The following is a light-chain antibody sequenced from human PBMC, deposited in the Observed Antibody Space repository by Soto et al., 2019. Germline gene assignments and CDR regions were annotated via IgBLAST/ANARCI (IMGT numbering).Light chain of an antibody. J-gene: IGLJ3*02. CDR3: SSYTSSSTPWV. V-gene: IGLV2-14*01. CDR1: SSYVGGYNY. Sequence: QSALTQPASVSGSPGQSITISCTGTSSYVGGYNYVSWYQQHPGKAPKFMIYEVSNRPSGVSNRFSGSKSGNTASLTISGLQAEDEADYYCSSYTSSSTPWVFGGGTKVTVL. CDR2: EVS.